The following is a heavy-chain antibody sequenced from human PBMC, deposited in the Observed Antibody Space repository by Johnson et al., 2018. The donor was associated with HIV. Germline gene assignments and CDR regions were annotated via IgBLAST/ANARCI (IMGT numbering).Heavy chain of an antibody. D-gene: IGHD3-9*01. CDR1: GFTVSSNY. J-gene: IGHJ3*01. V-gene: IGHV3-66*03. CDR3: ARDGRDLVTRGSFDV. Sequence: MQLVESGGGLIQPGGSLRLSCAASGFTVSSNYMSSVRQAPGKGLEWVSVIFSVGDVYYADSVKGRFTISRDNSKNMVYLQMNSLRPEDTAVYYCARDGRDLVTRGSFDVWGQGTVVTVSS. CDR2: IFSVGDV.